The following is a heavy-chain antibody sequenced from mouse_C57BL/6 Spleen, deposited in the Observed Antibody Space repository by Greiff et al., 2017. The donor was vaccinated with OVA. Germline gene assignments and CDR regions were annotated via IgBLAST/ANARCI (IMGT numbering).Heavy chain of an antibody. CDR2: IDPSDSET. CDR3: ARSYYYGSSPYWYFDV. CDR1: GYTFTSYW. J-gene: IGHJ1*03. Sequence: QVQLQQPGAELVRPGSSVKLSCKASGYTFTSYWMHWVKQRPIQGLEWIGNIDPSDSETPYNQKFKDKATLTVDKSSSTAYMQLSSLTSEDSAVYYCARSYYYGSSPYWYFDVWGTGTTVTVSS. V-gene: IGHV1-52*01. D-gene: IGHD1-1*01.